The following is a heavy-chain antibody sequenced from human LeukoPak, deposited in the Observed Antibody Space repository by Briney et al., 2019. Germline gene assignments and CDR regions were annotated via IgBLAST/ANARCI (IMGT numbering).Heavy chain of an antibody. CDR1: GGSFSGYY. D-gene: IGHD1-7*01. CDR2: INHSGRN. Sequence: LETLSLTCAVYGGSFSGYYWSWIRQPPGKGLEWIGEINHSGRNNYNPSLKSRVTISVDTSKNQFSLKLSSVTAADTAVYYCARATGTKVPPGYWGQGTLVTVSS. CDR3: ARATGTKVPPGY. V-gene: IGHV4-34*01. J-gene: IGHJ4*02.